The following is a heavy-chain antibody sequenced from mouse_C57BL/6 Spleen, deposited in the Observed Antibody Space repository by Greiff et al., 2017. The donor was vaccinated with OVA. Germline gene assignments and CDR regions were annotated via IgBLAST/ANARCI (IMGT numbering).Heavy chain of an antibody. CDR1: GFNFSDYG. V-gene: IGHV5-17*01. CDR3: ARREYGAWFAY. CDR2: ISSGSSTI. J-gene: IGHJ3*01. Sequence: EVMLVESGGGLVKPGGSLKLSCAASGFNFSDYGMHWVRQAPEKGLEWVAYISSGSSTIYYADTVKGRFTISRDNAKNTLFLQMTSLRSEDTAMYYCARREYGAWFAYWGQGTRVTVSA. D-gene: IGHD5-1*01.